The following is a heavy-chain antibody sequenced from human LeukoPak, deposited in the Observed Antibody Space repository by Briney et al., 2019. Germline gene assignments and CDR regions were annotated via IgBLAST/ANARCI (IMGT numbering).Heavy chain of an antibody. CDR1: GFTFSSYG. CDR3: AKAVVGYSSGWYGTGFDY. J-gene: IGHJ4*02. Sequence: GGSLRLSCAASGFTFSSYGMSWVRQAPGKGLEWVSAISGSGGSTYYADSVKGRSTISRDNSKNTLYLQMNSLRAEDTAVYYCAKAVVGYSSGWYGTGFDYWGQGTLVTVSS. D-gene: IGHD6-19*01. CDR2: ISGSGGST. V-gene: IGHV3-23*01.